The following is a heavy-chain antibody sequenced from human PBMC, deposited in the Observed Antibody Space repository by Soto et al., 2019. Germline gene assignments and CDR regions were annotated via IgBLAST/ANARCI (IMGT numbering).Heavy chain of an antibody. V-gene: IGHV4-34*02. D-gene: IGHD3-10*01. Sequence: QVQLEPWGAGPLKPSEILSLTCVVSGGSLNAYSWAWIRQSPGKGLKRIAEINQSVRTTYRPSLKARADITTDTSNSQIAIHLASVTAPDTGFYYSARLTIHGSAYHALDIWCQGAMV. J-gene: IGHJ3*02. CDR2: INQSVRT. CDR1: GGSLNAYS. CDR3: ARLTIHGSAYHALDI.